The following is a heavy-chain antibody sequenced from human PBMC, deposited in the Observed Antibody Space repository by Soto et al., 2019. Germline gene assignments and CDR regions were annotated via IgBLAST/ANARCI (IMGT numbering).Heavy chain of an antibody. CDR1: GYTFTSYG. V-gene: IGHV1-18*01. J-gene: IGHJ6*02. D-gene: IGHD3-3*01. CDR3: ARKGSGYSDYYYYYGMDV. CDR2: ISAYNGNT. Sequence: ASVKVCCKASGYTFTSYGISWVRQAPGRGLEWMGWISAYNGNTNYAQKLQGRVTMTTDTSTSTAYMELRSLRSDDTAVYYCARKGSGYSDYYYYYGMDVWGQGTTVTVSS.